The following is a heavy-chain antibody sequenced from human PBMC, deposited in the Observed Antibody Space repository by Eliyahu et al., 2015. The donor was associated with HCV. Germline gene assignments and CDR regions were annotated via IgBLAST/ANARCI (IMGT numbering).Heavy chain of an antibody. D-gene: IGHD2-8*02. CDR3: ARRGYCTGGVCYTDYMDV. J-gene: IGHJ6*03. CDR2: IYYSGST. V-gene: IGHV4-59*08. CDR1: GGSISSYY. Sequence: QVQLQESGPGLVKPSETLSLTCTVSGGSISSYYWSWIRPPPGKGLEWIGYIYYSGSTNYNPSLKSRVTISVDTSKNQFSLKLSSVTAADTAVYYCARRGYCTGGVCYTDYMDVWGKGTTVTVSS.